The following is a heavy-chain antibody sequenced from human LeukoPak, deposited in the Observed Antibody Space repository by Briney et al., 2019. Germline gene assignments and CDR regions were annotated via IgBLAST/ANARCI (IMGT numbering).Heavy chain of an antibody. CDR1: GFTFSSYS. D-gene: IGHD6-13*01. Sequence: GGSLRLSCAASGFTFSSYSMNWVRQAPGKGLEWVASIEQDGNEKHYVDSVKGRFTISRDNAKTSVYLHMNSLRAEDTAVYYCARDWAAGDFDYWGQGTLVTVSS. CDR3: ARDWAAGDFDY. J-gene: IGHJ4*02. CDR2: IEQDGNEK. V-gene: IGHV3-7*01.